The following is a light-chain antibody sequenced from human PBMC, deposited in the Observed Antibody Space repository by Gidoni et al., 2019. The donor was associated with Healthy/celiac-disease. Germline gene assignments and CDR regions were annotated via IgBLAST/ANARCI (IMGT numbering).Light chain of an antibody. CDR1: QSVYTY. CDR2: DAS. CDR3: QQRSNWRWT. V-gene: IGKV3-11*01. Sequence: ELVLTQSPATLSLSPGDRATLSCRASQSVYTYLAWYQQQPGQAPRLLIYDASKRATGIPGRFSGSGYGTDFTLTIRSLEPEDFAVYYCQQRSNWRWTFGQGTKMEIK. J-gene: IGKJ1*01.